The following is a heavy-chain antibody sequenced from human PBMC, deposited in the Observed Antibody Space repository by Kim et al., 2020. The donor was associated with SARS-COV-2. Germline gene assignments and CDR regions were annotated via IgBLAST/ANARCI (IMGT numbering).Heavy chain of an antibody. J-gene: IGHJ4*01. CDR1: GFTFSSYG. Sequence: GGSLRLSCAASGFTFSSYGMHWVRQAPGKGLEWVTVISYDGSNKYYADSVKGRFTISRDNSKNTLYLQMNSLRAEDTAVYYCARERYCSGGSCYRRYYF. D-gene: IGHD2-15*01. CDR3: ARERYCSGGSCYRRYYF. V-gene: IGHV3-33*05. CDR2: ISYDGSNK.